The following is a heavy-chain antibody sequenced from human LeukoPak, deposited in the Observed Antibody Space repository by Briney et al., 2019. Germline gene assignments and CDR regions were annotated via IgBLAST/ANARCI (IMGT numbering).Heavy chain of an antibody. CDR2: ISSSSSTI. V-gene: IGHV3-11*01. Sequence: GGSLRLSCAASGFTFSDYYMSWIRQAPGKGLEWVSYISSSSSTIYYADSVKGRFTISRDNAKNSLYLQMNSLRAEDAAVYYCARDLMATELDYWGQGTLVTVSS. D-gene: IGHD5-24*01. J-gene: IGHJ4*02. CDR3: ARDLMATELDY. CDR1: GFTFSDYY.